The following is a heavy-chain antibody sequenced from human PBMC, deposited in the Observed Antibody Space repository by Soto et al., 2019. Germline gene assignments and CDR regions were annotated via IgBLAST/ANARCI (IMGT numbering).Heavy chain of an antibody. D-gene: IGHD3-10*01. CDR2: IRDRAYNYAT. CDR3: TRLISAAQDY. CDR1: GFVFKDSS. Sequence: EVLLVESGGGVVQPGGSLKLSCAASGFVFKDSSIHWVRQASGKGLEWVGRIRDRAYNYATAYTASVKGRFTVSRDDSNNTAYLQMDSLKTEDTAIYYCTRLISAAQDYWGQETLVTVSS. J-gene: IGHJ4*02. V-gene: IGHV3-73*01.